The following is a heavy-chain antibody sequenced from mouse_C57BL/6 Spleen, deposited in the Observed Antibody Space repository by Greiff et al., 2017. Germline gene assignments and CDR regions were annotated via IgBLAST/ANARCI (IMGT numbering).Heavy chain of an antibody. V-gene: IGHV1-54*01. J-gene: IGHJ4*01. Sequence: QVQLQQSGAELVRPGTSVKVSCKASGYAFTNYSIEWVKQRPGQGLEWIGVINPGCGGTNYNEKFKGKATLTADKSSSTAYMQLSSLTSGDSAVYLCASGPYYGGGYDYAMDYWGQGTSVTVSS. CDR2: INPGCGGT. CDR3: ASGPYYGGGYDYAMDY. CDR1: GYAFTNYS. D-gene: IGHD1-1*01.